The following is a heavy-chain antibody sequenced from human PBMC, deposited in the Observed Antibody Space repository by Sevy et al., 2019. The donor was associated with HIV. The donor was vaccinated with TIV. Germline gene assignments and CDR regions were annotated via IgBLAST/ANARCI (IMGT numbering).Heavy chain of an antibody. V-gene: IGHV3-49*04. CDR3: RRWKGAQSIFDY. CDR1: GFTFGDYA. Sequence: GGSLRLSCTASGFTFGDYAMSWVRQAPGKGLEWVAFLRSKAYGGKLDHAASVKGRFTTSRNDSKSMAYLQMNDLEAEDTGVYYCRRWKGAQSIFDYWGQGALVTVSS. CDR2: LRSKAYGGKL. D-gene: IGHD1-1*01. J-gene: IGHJ4*02.